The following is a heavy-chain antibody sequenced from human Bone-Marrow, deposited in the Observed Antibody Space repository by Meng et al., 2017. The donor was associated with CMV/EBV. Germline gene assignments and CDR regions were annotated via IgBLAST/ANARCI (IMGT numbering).Heavy chain of an antibody. CDR3: ARDRKTTDYFDY. J-gene: IGHJ4*02. CDR1: GFTFSSYA. D-gene: IGHD1-14*01. Sequence: GESLKISCAASGFTFSSYAMHWVRQAPGKGLEWVAVISYDGSNKYYADSVKGRFTISRDNSKNTLYLQMNSLSAEDTAVYYCARDRKTTDYFDYWGQGTLVTVSS. CDR2: ISYDGSNK. V-gene: IGHV3-30-3*01.